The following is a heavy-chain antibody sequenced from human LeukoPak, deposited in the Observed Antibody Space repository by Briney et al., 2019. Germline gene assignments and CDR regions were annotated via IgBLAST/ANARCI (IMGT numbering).Heavy chain of an antibody. D-gene: IGHD1/OR15-1a*01. CDR1: GYSISSGYY. Sequence: SETLSLTCTVSGYSISSGYYWGWIRQPPGKGLEWVGEINHSGNTNYNPSLESRVTISVDTSKNQLSLKLTSVTAADTAVYYCAKQIHNAFDLWGQGTMVTVSS. CDR2: INHSGNT. J-gene: IGHJ3*01. CDR3: AKQIHNAFDL. V-gene: IGHV4-38-2*02.